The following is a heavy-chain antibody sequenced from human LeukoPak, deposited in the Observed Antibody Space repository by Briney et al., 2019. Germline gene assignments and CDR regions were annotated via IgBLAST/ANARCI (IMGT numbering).Heavy chain of an antibody. D-gene: IGHD2-8*01. CDR2: INAGNGDT. Sequence: ASVKVSCKASGYTFTNYAVNWLRQAPGQRLEWMGWINAGNGDTKFSQNYQARVTITRDASASTAYMELSSLRSEDTAVYYCARGVRYCTNGVCPWFDPWGQGTLVTVSS. J-gene: IGHJ5*02. CDR3: ARGVRYCTNGVCPWFDP. V-gene: IGHV1-3*01. CDR1: GYTFTNYA.